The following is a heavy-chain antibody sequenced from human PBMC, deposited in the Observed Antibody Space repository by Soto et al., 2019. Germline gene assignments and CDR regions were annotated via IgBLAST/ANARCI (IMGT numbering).Heavy chain of an antibody. Sequence: QLQLQESGPGLVKPSETLSLTCTVSGGSISSSSYYWGWIRQPPGKGLDWIGSIYYSGSTYYNPSLKSRVTISVDTSKNQFSLKLSSVTAADTAVYYCATHYYDSSGYYYENYFDYWGQGTLVTVSS. V-gene: IGHV4-39*01. CDR3: ATHYYDSSGYYYENYFDY. CDR2: IYYSGST. J-gene: IGHJ4*02. CDR1: GGSISSSSYY. D-gene: IGHD3-22*01.